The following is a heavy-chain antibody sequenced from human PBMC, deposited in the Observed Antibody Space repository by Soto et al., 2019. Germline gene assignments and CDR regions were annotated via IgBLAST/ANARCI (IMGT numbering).Heavy chain of an antibody. CDR3: AKETDDVGGPTFRYLGY. CDR2: ISGNGGST. V-gene: IGHV3-23*01. Sequence: ESGGGLVQPGGSLRLSCAASGFTFSSYAMTWVRQTPGKGLEWVSAISGNGGSTYYADSVKGRFAISRDNSKNTLYLHMNSLRADDTAMYYCAKETDDVGGPTFRYLGYWGQGTLVPVSS. D-gene: IGHD1-26*01. CDR1: GFTFSSYA. J-gene: IGHJ4*02.